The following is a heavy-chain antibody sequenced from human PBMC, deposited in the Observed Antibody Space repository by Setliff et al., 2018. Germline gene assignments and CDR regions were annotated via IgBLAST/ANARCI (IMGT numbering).Heavy chain of an antibody. Sequence: GESLKISCAASGFIFSDYAMNWVRQAPGKGLEWLSYISNSNSIHYADSVKGRFTIPRDNAKNSLSLQMNSLGAEDTAVYYCAREGQLLLQGEYSDAFDIWGQGTKVTVSS. V-gene: IGHV3-48*01. D-gene: IGHD2-15*01. CDR1: GFIFSDYA. CDR2: ISNSNSI. J-gene: IGHJ3*02. CDR3: AREGQLLLQGEYSDAFDI.